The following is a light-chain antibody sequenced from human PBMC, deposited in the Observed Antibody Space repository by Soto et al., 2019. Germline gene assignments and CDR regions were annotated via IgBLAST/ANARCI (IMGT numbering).Light chain of an antibody. J-gene: IGLJ2*01. Sequence: QSALTQPASVSGSPGQSITISCTGTSSDVGGYDYVSWYQQHPGKAPKLMIYDVSNRPSGVSNRFSGSKSGNTASLTLSGLQAEDEADYYCGSYTSSSTLIFGGGTQLTVL. V-gene: IGLV2-14*01. CDR3: GSYTSSSTLI. CDR1: SSDVGGYDY. CDR2: DVS.